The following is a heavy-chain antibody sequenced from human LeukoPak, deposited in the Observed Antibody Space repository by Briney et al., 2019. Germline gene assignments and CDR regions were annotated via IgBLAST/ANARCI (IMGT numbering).Heavy chain of an antibody. J-gene: IGHJ4*02. V-gene: IGHV1-2*02. Sequence: ASVKVSCKASGYTFTGYYMHWVRQAPGQGLEWMGWINPNSGGTSYAQKFQGRVTMTRDTSISTAYMELSRLRSDDTAVYYCARVGLTTVTTSGNYWGQGTLVTVSS. D-gene: IGHD4-17*01. CDR2: INPNSGGT. CDR3: ARVGLTTVTTSGNY. CDR1: GYTFTGYY.